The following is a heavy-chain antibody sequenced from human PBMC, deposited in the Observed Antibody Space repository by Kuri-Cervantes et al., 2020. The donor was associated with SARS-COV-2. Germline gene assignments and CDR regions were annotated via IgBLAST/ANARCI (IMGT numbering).Heavy chain of an antibody. Sequence: GGSLRLSCPASRFTFSSSGINWVRQVPGRGLGWISFISSSDTIYYAGSVKGRFTISRDNAKNSLYLHMSSLSTEDTAVYYSVRGLAEVDYWGQGTMVTVSS. CDR2: ISSSDTI. J-gene: IGHJ4*02. V-gene: IGHV3-48*01. CDR1: RFTFSSSG. CDR3: VRGLAEVDY.